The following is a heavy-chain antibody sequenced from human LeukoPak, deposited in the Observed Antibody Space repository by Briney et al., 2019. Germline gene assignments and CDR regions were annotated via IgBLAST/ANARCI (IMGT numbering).Heavy chain of an antibody. CDR2: ISAYNGNT. D-gene: IGHD6-13*01. Sequence: GASVKVSCKASGYTFISYGISWVRQAPGQGLEWMGWISAYNGNTNYAQKLQGGVTMTTDTSTSTVYMELSSLRSEDTAVYYCAKSRGQQLVPDYWGQGTLVTVSS. CDR1: GYTFISYG. J-gene: IGHJ4*02. CDR3: AKSRGQQLVPDY. V-gene: IGHV1-18*01.